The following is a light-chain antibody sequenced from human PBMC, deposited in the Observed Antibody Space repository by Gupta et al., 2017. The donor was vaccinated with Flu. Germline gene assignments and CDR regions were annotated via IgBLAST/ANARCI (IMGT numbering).Light chain of an antibody. V-gene: IGKV3-20*01. CDR3: YQDCNLPVT. Sequence: GTLSLSAGERATASIRGRQSVKDNFKASFQRKPGRAPRRLLYGASSSATGILDTICGSRSARDLTLTIIALERADFAVYYFYQDCNLPVTFGGGTKVEIK. J-gene: IGKJ4*01. CDR2: GAS. CDR1: QSVKDNF.